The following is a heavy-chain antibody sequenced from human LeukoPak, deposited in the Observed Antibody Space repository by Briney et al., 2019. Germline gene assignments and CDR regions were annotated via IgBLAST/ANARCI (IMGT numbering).Heavy chain of an antibody. CDR1: GGSISSGSYY. V-gene: IGHV4-61*02. CDR3: ARYAGGSPGYYYYYMDV. D-gene: IGHD2-2*01. J-gene: IGHJ6*03. Sequence: PSETLSLTCTVSGGSISSGSYYWSWIRQPAGKGLEWIGRIYTSGSTNYNPSLKSRVTISVDTSKNQFSLKLSSVTAADTAVYYCARYAGGSPGYYYYYMDVWGKGTTVTVSS. CDR2: IYTSGST.